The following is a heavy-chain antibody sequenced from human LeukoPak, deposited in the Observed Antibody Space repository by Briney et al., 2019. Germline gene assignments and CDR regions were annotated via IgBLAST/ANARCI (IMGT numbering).Heavy chain of an antibody. V-gene: IGHV3-9*01. CDR1: GFTFDDYA. CDR3: AKDVGATIYYGMDV. J-gene: IGHJ6*02. CDR2: ISWNSGSI. Sequence: GGSLRLSCAASGFTFDDYAMHWVRQAPGKGLEWVSGISWNSGSIGYADSVKGRFTISRDNAKNSLYLQMNSLRAEDTALYYCAKDVGATIYYGMDVWGQGTTVTVSS. D-gene: IGHD1-26*01.